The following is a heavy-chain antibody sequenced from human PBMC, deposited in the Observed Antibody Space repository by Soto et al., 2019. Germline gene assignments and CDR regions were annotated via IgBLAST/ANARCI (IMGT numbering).Heavy chain of an antibody. CDR2: INHSGST. CDR3: ARGPGAMVRGVIRNWFDP. D-gene: IGHD3-10*01. V-gene: IGHV4-34*01. J-gene: IGHJ5*02. CDR1: GGSFSGYY. Sequence: SETLSLTCAVYGGSFSGYYWSWIRQPPGKGLEWIGEINHSGSTNYNPSLKSRVTISVDTSKNQFSLKLSSVTAADTAVYYCARGPGAMVRGVIRNWFDPWGQGTLVTVSS.